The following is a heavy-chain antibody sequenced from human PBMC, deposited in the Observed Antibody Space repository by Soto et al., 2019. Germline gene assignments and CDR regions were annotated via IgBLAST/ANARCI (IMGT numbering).Heavy chain of an antibody. CDR3: ARLIRIPYHSSGYPPSNWFDP. V-gene: IGHV1-18*01. D-gene: IGHD3-22*01. CDR2: ISAYNGNT. CDR1: GYTFTSYG. J-gene: IGHJ5*02. Sequence: ASVKVSCKASGYTFTSYGISWVRQAPGQGLEWMGWISAYNGNTNYAQKLQGRVTMTTDTSTSTAYMELRSLRSDDTAVYYCARLIRIPYHSSGYPPSNWFDPWGQGTLVTVSS.